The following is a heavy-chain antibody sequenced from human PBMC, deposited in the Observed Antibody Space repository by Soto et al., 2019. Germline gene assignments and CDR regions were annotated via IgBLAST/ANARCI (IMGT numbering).Heavy chain of an antibody. J-gene: IGHJ5*02. Sequence: GALVKVSCKASGYTFTSYYMHWVRQAPGQGLEWMGINNPSGGSTSYAQKFQGRVTMTRDTSTSTVYMELSSLRSEDTAVYYCARVGSIAALFDPWGQGTLVTVSS. D-gene: IGHD6-13*01. CDR3: ARVGSIAALFDP. V-gene: IGHV1-46*01. CDR2: NNPSGGST. CDR1: GYTFTSYY.